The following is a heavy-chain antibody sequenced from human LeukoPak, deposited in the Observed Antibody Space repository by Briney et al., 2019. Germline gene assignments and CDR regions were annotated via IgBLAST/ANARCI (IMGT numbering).Heavy chain of an antibody. V-gene: IGHV3-33*07. CDR1: GCNFRSNG. Sequence: GKSLRLSCAASGCNFRSNGMYWVRQAPGKGLEWVAVIWYDGSNKYYGDSVKGRFTVSRDNSKNTLYLQMNSLRAEDTAVYYCARGGTSAAGIDYWGQGTLVTVSS. J-gene: IGHJ4*02. CDR3: ARGGTSAAGIDY. D-gene: IGHD6-13*01. CDR2: IWYDGSNK.